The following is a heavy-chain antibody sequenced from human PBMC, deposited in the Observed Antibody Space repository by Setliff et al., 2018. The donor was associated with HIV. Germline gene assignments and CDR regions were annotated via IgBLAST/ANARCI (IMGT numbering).Heavy chain of an antibody. CDR2: ISGNAGTI. Sequence: GGSLRLSCAASGFTFSTYTLNWVRQPPGKGLEWVSYISGNAGTIYYADSVKGRFTISRDNAKDSLYLQMNDLRAEDTAIYYCARDFEYWGQGTLVTVSS. CDR3: ARDFEY. V-gene: IGHV3-48*01. J-gene: IGHJ4*02. CDR1: GFTFSTYT.